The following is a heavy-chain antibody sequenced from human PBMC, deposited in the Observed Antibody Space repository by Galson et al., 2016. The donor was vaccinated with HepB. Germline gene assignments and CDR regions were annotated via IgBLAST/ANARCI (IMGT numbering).Heavy chain of an antibody. Sequence: SVKVSCKDSGGTFRNYTFSWVRQAPGQGLEWMGGVIPIFGTANYGQKFKGRVTISADGSTSTVYMELSNLRSEDTAVYYCARGGGIIGDYYYYYDLEVWGQGTTVTVSS. V-gene: IGHV1-69*13. J-gene: IGHJ6*02. CDR1: GGTFRNYT. CDR3: ARGGGIIGDYYYYYDLEV. D-gene: IGHD3-10*01. CDR2: VIPIFGTA.